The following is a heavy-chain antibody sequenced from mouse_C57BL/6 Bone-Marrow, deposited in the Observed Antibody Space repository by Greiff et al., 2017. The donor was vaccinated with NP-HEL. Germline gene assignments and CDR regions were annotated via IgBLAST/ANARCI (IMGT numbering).Heavy chain of an antibody. CDR1: GYTFTSYW. D-gene: IGHD3-2*02. CDR2: IDPSDSYT. CDR3: ARRGSNSGPDY. V-gene: IGHV1-69*01. Sequence: VQLQQPGAELVMPGASVKLSCKASGYTFTSYWMHWVKQRPGQGLEWIGEIDPSDSYTNYNQKFKGKSTLTVDKSSSTAYMQLSSLTSEDSAVYYCARRGSNSGPDYWGQGTTLTVSS. J-gene: IGHJ2*01.